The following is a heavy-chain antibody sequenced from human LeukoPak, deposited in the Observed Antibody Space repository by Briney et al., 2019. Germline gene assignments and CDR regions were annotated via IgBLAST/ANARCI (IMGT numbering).Heavy chain of an antibody. CDR2: ISYDGSNK. J-gene: IGHJ6*03. CDR1: GFTFSSYS. V-gene: IGHV3-30*18. CDR3: AKDRSRQLVYYYYYMDV. Sequence: GGSLRLSCAASGFTFSSYSMNWVRQAPGKGLEWVAVISYDGSNKYYADSVKGRFTISRDNSKNTLYLQMNSLRAEDTAVYYCAKDRSRQLVYYYYYMDVWGKGTTVTVSS. D-gene: IGHD6-6*01.